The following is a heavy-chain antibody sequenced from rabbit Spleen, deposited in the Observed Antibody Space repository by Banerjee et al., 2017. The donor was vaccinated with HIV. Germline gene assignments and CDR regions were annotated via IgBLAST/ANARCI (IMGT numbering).Heavy chain of an antibody. CDR3: ARDTGSSFSSYGMDL. CDR2: MYAGSSGST. D-gene: IGHD8-1*01. J-gene: IGHJ6*01. CDR1: GFSSSSNYY. Sequence: QSLQESGGGLFQPGGSLALTCNASGFSSSSNYYMCWVRQAPGKGLEWIACMYAGSSGSTYYASWAKGRFTISKTSSTTVTLQMTSLTAADTATYFCARDTGSSFSSYGMDLWGQGTLVTVS. V-gene: IGHV1S40*01.